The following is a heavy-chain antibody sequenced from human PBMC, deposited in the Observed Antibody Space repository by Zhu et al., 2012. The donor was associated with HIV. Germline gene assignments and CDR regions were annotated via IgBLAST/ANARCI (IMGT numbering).Heavy chain of an antibody. D-gene: IGHD2-2*01. CDR3: ASFCSSTSCYLLGMDV. V-gene: IGHV4-38-2*01. Sequence: QVQLQESGPGLVKPSETLSLTCAVSGYSISSGYYWGWIRQPPGKGLEWIGSIYHSGSTYYNPSLKSRVTISVDTSKNQFSLKLSSVTAADTAVYYCASFCSSTSCYLLGMDVWGQGTTVTVSS. CDR2: IYHSGST. CDR1: GYSISSGYY. J-gene: IGHJ6*02.